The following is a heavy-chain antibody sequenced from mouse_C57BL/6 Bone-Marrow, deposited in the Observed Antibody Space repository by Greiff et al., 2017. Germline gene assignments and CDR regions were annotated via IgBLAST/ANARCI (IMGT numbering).Heavy chain of an antibody. V-gene: IGHV1-75*01. J-gene: IGHJ2*01. CDR2: IFPGSGST. CDR1: GYTFTDYY. D-gene: IGHD1-1*01. Sequence: QVQLKESGPELVKPGASVKISCKASGYTFTDYYINWVKQRPGQGLEWIGWIFPGSGSTYYNEKFKGKATLTVDKSSSTAYMLLSSLTSEDSAVYFCARSGITTVVATGFDYWGQGTTLTVSS. CDR3: ARSGITTVVATGFDY.